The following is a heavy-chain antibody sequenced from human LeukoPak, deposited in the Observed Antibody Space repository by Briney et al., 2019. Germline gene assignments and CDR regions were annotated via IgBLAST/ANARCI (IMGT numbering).Heavy chain of an antibody. Sequence: QPGGSLRISCAASGFTFSTYWMTWVRQAPGKGLEWVANIKPSGTETYYGDPVKGRFTISRDNAKNLLYLQMSSLRAEDTAVYSCGRFGDEAGIDYWGQGTLVTVPS. D-gene: IGHD3-10*01. CDR2: IKPSGTET. J-gene: IGHJ4*02. CDR1: GFTFSTYW. CDR3: GRFGDEAGIDY. V-gene: IGHV3-7*01.